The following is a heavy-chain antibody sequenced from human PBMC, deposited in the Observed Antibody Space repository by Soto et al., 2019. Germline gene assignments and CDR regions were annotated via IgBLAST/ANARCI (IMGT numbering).Heavy chain of an antibody. Sequence: SETLSLTCADYGGSFSGYYWSWIRQPPGKGLEWIGEINHSGSTNYNPSLKSRVTISVDTSKNQFSLKLSSVTAADTAVYYCARARRVLRFLEWLFEPYGMDVWGQGTTVTVSS. V-gene: IGHV4-34*01. CDR3: ARARRVLRFLEWLFEPYGMDV. CDR2: INHSGST. J-gene: IGHJ6*02. CDR1: GGSFSGYY. D-gene: IGHD3-3*01.